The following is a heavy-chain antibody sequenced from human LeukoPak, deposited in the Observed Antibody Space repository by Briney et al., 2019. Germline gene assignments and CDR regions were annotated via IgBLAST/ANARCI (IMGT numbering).Heavy chain of an antibody. D-gene: IGHD6-19*01. CDR1: GFTFSSYG. J-gene: IGHJ4*02. CDR2: ISYDGSNK. CDR3: ASGMRVAGTYYYEGPN. V-gene: IGHV3-30*03. Sequence: GGPLRLSCAASGFTFSSYGMHWVRQAPGKGLEWVAVISYDGSNKYYADSVKGRFTISRDNSKNTLYLQMNSLRAEDTAVYYCASGMRVAGTYYYEGPNWGQGTLVTVSS.